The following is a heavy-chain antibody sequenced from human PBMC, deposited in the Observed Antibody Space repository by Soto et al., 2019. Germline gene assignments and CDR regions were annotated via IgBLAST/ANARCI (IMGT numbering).Heavy chain of an antibody. CDR1: GFTVSSNY. CDR2: IYSGGST. CDR3: ARDRTTVVTDYWYFDL. J-gene: IGHJ2*01. D-gene: IGHD4-17*01. V-gene: IGHV3-53*01. Sequence: GGSLRLSCAASGFTVSSNYMSWVRQAPGKGLEWVSVIYSGGSTYYADSVKGRFTISRDNSKNTLYLQMNSLRAEDTAVYYCARDRTTVVTDYWYFDLWGHGTLVTVSS.